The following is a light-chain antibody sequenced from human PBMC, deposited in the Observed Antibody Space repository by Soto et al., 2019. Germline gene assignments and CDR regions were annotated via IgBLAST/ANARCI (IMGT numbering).Light chain of an antibody. CDR1: SSDVGGYNY. Sequence: LTQPPSVSVSPGQSVTIPCTGTSSDVGGYNYVSWYQQHPGKAPKLMVFAVSNRPSGVPDRFSGSKSGNTASLTVSGLQAEDEADYYCSSYAGSNKLVFGTGTKLTVL. CDR2: AVS. J-gene: IGLJ1*01. V-gene: IGLV2-8*01. CDR3: SSYAGSNKLV.